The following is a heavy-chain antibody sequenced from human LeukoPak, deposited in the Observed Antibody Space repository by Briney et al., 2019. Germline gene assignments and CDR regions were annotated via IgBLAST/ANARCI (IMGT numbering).Heavy chain of an antibody. CDR2: IYYSGST. J-gene: IGHJ4*02. Sequence: SSETLSLTCTVSGCSISSYCWNWIRQPPGKGLEWIGYIYYSGSTNYNPAPESRGTITVDTNNNQFSLKLRSVTAADETANYCARGPGYCSSTSCHPDYWGQGTLVTVSS. D-gene: IGHD2-2*01. CDR1: GCSISSYC. V-gene: IGHV4-59*08. CDR3: ARGPGYCSSTSCHPDY.